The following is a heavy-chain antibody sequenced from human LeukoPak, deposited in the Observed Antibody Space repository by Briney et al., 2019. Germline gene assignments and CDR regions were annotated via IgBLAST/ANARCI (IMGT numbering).Heavy chain of an antibody. J-gene: IGHJ2*01. Sequence: SETLSLTCTVSGGSISSYYWSWIRQPPGKGLEWIGYIYYSGSTNYNPSLKSQVTISVDTSKNQFSLKLSSVTAADTAVYYCARESTYYYDSSGSRAYDFDLWGRGTLVTVSS. CDR3: ARESTYYYDSSGSRAYDFDL. CDR2: IYYSGST. D-gene: IGHD3-22*01. CDR1: GGSISSYY. V-gene: IGHV4-59*12.